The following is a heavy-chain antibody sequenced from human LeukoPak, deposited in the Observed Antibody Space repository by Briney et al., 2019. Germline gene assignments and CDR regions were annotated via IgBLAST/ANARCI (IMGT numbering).Heavy chain of an antibody. J-gene: IGHJ4*02. V-gene: IGHV3-48*03. D-gene: IGHD4-11*01. Sequence: GGSLRLSCAASGFTFSSYAMSWVRQAPGKGLGWVSYISTSGATKYYADSVKGRFTISRDNAQNSLYLQMNSLRAEDTAVYYCARALTTGGQGTLVTVSS. CDR1: GFTFSSYA. CDR2: ISTSGATK. CDR3: ARALTT.